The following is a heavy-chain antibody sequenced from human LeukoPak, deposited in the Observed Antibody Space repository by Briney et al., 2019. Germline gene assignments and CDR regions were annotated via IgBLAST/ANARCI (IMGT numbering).Heavy chain of an antibody. D-gene: IGHD5-24*01. J-gene: IGHJ4*02. CDR2: IYYSGRT. CDR1: GGSISSYY. CDR3: VRRDGYISAIDY. V-gene: IGHV4-59*01. Sequence: PSETLSLTFTVAGGSISSYYGSWIRQPPGKGLEWIGYIYYSGRTNYNPSLKSRVTISVDTSKNQFSLKLSSVTAADTAVYYCVRRDGYISAIDYWGQGTLVTVSS.